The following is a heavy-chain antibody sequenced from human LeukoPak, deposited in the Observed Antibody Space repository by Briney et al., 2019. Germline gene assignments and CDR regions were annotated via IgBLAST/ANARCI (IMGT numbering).Heavy chain of an antibody. CDR1: GFTFSSYG. Sequence: AGGSLRLSCAASGFTFSSYGMHWVRQAPGKGLEWVAVISYDGSNKYYADSVKGRFTISRDNSKNTLYLQMNSLRAEDTAVYYCAKGRGLVVITTFGTFDYWGQGTLVTVSS. CDR3: AKGRGLVVITTFGTFDY. CDR2: ISYDGSNK. D-gene: IGHD3-22*01. J-gene: IGHJ4*02. V-gene: IGHV3-30*18.